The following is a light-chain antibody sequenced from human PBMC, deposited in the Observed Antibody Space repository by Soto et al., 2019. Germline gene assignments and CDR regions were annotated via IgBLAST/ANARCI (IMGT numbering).Light chain of an antibody. CDR2: RNI. Sequence: QSVLTQPPSASATPGQRVTISCSGSSSNIGSNHVYWYQQLPGTAPKLLIYRNILRPSGVPDRFSASKSGTSASLAISGLLSDDEADYHCAAWDDSLSGWVFGGGTKLTVL. CDR3: AAWDDSLSGWV. CDR1: SSNIGSNH. J-gene: IGLJ3*02. V-gene: IGLV1-47*01.